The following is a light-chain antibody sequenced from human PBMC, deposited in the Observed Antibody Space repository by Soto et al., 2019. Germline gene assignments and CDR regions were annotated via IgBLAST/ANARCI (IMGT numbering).Light chain of an antibody. Sequence: EIVLTQSPGTLSLSPGERATLSCRASQSVRSNYLAWYQQKPGQAPRLLIYGASSRATGIPDRFSGTGSGTDLTLPSSRLEPEEFAVYYCQQYGGSPYTFGQGTKLEIK. CDR1: QSVRSNY. CDR3: QQYGGSPYT. CDR2: GAS. J-gene: IGKJ2*01. V-gene: IGKV3-20*01.